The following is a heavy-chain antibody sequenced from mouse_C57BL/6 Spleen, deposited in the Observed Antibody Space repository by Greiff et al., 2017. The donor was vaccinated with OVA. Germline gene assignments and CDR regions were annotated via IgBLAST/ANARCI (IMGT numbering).Heavy chain of an antibody. CDR2: IHPSSGST. J-gene: IGHJ3*01. Sequence: VQLQQPGAELVKPGASVKLSCKASGYTFTSYWMHWVKQRPGQGLEWIGMIHPSSGSTNYNEKFKSKATLTVDKSSSTAYMQLSSLTSEDSAVYYCATIYDEFAYWGQGTLVTVSA. CDR3: ATIYDEFAY. CDR1: GYTFTSYW. D-gene: IGHD2-12*01. V-gene: IGHV1-64*01.